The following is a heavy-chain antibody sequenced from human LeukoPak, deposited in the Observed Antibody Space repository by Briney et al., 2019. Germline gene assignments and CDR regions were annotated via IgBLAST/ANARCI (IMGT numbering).Heavy chain of an antibody. J-gene: IGHJ4*02. V-gene: IGHV4-34*01. CDR3: ARGPYSSSWYPLLDY. D-gene: IGHD6-13*01. CDR1: GGSFSGYY. CDR2: INHSGST. Sequence: SETLSLTCAVYGGSFSGYYWSWIRQPPGKGLEWIGEINHSGSTNYNPSLKSRVTISVDTSKNQFSLKLSSVTAADTAVYYCARGPYSSSWYPLLDYWGQGTLVTVSS.